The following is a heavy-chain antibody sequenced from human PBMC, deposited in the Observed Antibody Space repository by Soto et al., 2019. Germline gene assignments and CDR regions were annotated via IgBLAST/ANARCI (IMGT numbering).Heavy chain of an antibody. CDR2: IYYSGST. CDR3: ARGGGYYYDSSGYSVQSVIDY. CDR1: GGSISSGGYY. Sequence: PSETLSLTCTVSGGSISSGGYYWSWIRQHPGKGLERIGYIYYSGSTYYNPSLKSRVTISVDTSKNQFSLKLSSVTAADTAVYYCARGGGYYYDSSGYSVQSVIDYWGQGTLVTVSS. D-gene: IGHD3-22*01. V-gene: IGHV4-31*03. J-gene: IGHJ4*02.